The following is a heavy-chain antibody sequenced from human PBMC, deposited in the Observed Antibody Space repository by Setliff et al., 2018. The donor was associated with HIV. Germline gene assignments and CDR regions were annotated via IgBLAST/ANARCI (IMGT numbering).Heavy chain of an antibody. CDR1: GYTFTNYD. J-gene: IGHJ4*02. CDR3: ARRGIVATIED. Sequence: ASVKVSCKASGYTFTNYDINWVRQATGQGLEWLGWMNPHSGNTGYAQKFQGRVTMTRNNSIITAYMELSSLRSEDTSVYYCARRGIVATIEDWGQGTLVTVSS. D-gene: IGHD5-12*01. CDR2: MNPHSGNT. V-gene: IGHV1-8*01.